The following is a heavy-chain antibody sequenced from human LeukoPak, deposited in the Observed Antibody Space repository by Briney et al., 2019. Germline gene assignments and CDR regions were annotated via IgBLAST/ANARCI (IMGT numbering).Heavy chain of an antibody. CDR3: APDYGGNSDAEYFQH. D-gene: IGHD4-23*01. CDR2: IIPILGIA. Sequence: ASVKVSCKASGGTFSSHTISWVRQAPGQVLEWMGMIIPILGIANYAQKFQGRVTITADKSTSTAYMELSSLRSEDTAVYYCAPDYGGNSDAEYFQHWGQGTLVTVSS. J-gene: IGHJ1*01. CDR1: GGTFSSHT. V-gene: IGHV1-69*02.